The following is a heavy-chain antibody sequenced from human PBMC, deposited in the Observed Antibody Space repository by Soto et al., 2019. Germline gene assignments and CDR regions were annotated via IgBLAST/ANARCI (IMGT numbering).Heavy chain of an antibody. CDR2: INPSGGST. D-gene: IGHD5-18*01. CDR3: ARDREGGYSYGSFQH. V-gene: IGHV1-46*03. J-gene: IGHJ1*01. CDR1: GYTFTSYY. Sequence: QVQLVQSGAEGKKPGASVKVSCKASGYTFTSYYMHWVRQAPGQGLEWMGIINPSGGSTSYAQKFQGRVTMTRDTSTSTVYMELSSLRSEDTAVYYCARDREGGYSYGSFQHWGQGTLVTVSS.